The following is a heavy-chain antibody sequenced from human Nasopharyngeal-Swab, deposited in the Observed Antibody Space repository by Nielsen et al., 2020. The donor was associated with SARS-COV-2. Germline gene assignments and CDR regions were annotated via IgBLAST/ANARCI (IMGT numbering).Heavy chain of an antibody. CDR1: GFTFTSYA. CDR2: INAGNGNT. D-gene: IGHD3-22*01. CDR3: ARDDRATSGYLLGGAFDP. Sequence: GESLKISCSASGFTFTSYAMHWVRQAPGQRLEWMGWINAGNGNTKYSQKFQGRVTITRDTSASTAYMELSSLRSEDTAVYYCARDDRATSGYLLGGAFDPWGQGTLVTVSS. J-gene: IGHJ5*02. V-gene: IGHV1-3*01.